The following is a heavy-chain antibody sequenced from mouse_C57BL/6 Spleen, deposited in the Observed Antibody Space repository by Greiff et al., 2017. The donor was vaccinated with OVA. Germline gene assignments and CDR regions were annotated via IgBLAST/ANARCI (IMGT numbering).Heavy chain of an antibody. D-gene: IGHD3-2*02. CDR1: GYTFTSYW. V-gene: IGHV1-59*01. Sequence: QVQLQQPGAELVRPGTSVKLSCKASGYTFTSYWMHWVKQRPGPGLEWIGVIDPSDSYTNYKQKFKGKATLTVDTSSSTAYMQLSSLTSEDSAVYYCASSDSSGAFAYWGQGTLVTVSA. J-gene: IGHJ3*01. CDR3: ASSDSSGAFAY. CDR2: IDPSDSYT.